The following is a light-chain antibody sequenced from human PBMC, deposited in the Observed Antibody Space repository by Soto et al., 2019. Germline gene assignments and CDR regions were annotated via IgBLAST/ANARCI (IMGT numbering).Light chain of an antibody. Sequence: EIVLTQSPGTLSLSPGERATLSCRASQSVSSSYLAWYQQKPGQAPRLLIYGASSRATGIPDRFSGSGSGTDFTVTISRLEPGDFAVYYCQQDGSSRTRTIGQGTKVEIK. CDR2: GAS. J-gene: IGKJ1*01. V-gene: IGKV3-20*01. CDR3: QQDGSSRTRT. CDR1: QSVSSSY.